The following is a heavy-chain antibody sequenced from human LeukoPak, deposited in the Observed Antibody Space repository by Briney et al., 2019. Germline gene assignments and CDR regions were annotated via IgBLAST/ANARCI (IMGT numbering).Heavy chain of an antibody. CDR1: GGSISSYY. D-gene: IGHD3-22*01. V-gene: IGHV4-59*01. J-gene: IGHJ4*02. CDR3: ARLGGYYFDY. CDR2: IYYSGST. Sequence: SETLSLTCTVSGGSISSYYWSWLRQPPGKGLEGIGYIYYSGSTNYNPSLKGRVTISVDTSKKQFSLKLPSVTAADTAVYYCARLGGYYFDYWGQGSLVAVSS.